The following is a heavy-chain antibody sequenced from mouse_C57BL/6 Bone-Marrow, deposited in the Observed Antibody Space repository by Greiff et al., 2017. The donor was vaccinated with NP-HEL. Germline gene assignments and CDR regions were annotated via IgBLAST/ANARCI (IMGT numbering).Heavy chain of an antibody. CDR3: ARGKDGNYTWFAY. D-gene: IGHD2-1*01. CDR1: GYTFTSYG. Sequence: QVQLKESGAELARPGAPVKLSCKASGYTFTSYGISWVKQRTGQGLEWIGEIYPRSGNTYYNEKFKGKATLTADKSSSTAYMELRSLTSEDSAVYFCARGKDGNYTWFAYWGQGTLVTVSA. CDR2: IYPRSGNT. J-gene: IGHJ3*01. V-gene: IGHV1-81*01.